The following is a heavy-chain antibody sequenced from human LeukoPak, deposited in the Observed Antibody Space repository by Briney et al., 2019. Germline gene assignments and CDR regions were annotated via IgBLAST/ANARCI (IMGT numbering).Heavy chain of an antibody. CDR1: GDSISSYY. D-gene: IGHD3-10*01. CDR3: ARDTGELLHRYYYYYYMDV. V-gene: IGHV4-4*07. Sequence: SETLSLTCTVSGDSISSYYWSWIRQPAGKGLEWFGRIYTSGSTNYNPSLKSRVTMSVDTSKNQFSLKLSSVTAADTAVYYCARDTGELLHRYYYYYYMDVWGKGTTVTISS. J-gene: IGHJ6*03. CDR2: IYTSGST.